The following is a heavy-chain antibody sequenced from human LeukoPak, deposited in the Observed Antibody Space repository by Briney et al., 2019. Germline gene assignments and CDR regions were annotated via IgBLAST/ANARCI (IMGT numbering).Heavy chain of an antibody. CDR3: ARGTIFDY. CDR2: IKHSGST. V-gene: IGHV4-34*01. Sequence: SDTLSLMCAVYGGSFRGYYWSGMRQPPGKGREWIVEIKHSGSTNYHPSIKSQVTISVDTSQNQFSLKLSSVTSADKAVYYCARGTIFDYWGQGTLVTVSS. J-gene: IGHJ4*02. D-gene: IGHD3-9*01. CDR1: GGSFRGYY.